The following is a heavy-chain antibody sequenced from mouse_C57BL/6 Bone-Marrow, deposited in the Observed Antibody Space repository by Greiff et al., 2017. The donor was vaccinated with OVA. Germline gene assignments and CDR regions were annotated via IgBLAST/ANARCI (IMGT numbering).Heavy chain of an antibody. CDR2: IDPSDSYT. V-gene: IGHV1-69*01. CDR1: GYTFTSYW. Sequence: QVQLQQPGAELVMPGASVQLSCKASGYTFTSYWMHWVKQRPGQGLEWIGEIDPSDSYTNYNQKFKGKSTLTVDKSSSTAYMQLSSLTSEDSAVXYCASEGSVVAWYFDFWGTGTTVTVSA. D-gene: IGHD1-1*01. CDR3: ASEGSVVAWYFDF. J-gene: IGHJ1*03.